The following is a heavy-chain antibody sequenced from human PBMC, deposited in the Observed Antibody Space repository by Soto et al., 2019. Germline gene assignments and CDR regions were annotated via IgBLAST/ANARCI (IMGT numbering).Heavy chain of an antibody. D-gene: IGHD3-9*01. V-gene: IGHV1-8*01. J-gene: IGHJ6*03. CDR2: MNPNRGNT. CDR3: ARCSLLTGYYSYYYYYMDV. CDR1: GYTFTSYD. Sequence: ASVKVSCKASGYTFTSYDINWVRQATGQGIEWMGWMNPNRGNTGYAQKIQGRVTMTRNTSISTAYMELSSLRSEDTAVYYCARCSLLTGYYSYYYYYMDVWGKGTTVTVSS.